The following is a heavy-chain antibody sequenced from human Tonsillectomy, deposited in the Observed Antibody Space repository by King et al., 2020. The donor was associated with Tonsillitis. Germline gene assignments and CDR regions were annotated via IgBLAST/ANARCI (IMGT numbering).Heavy chain of an antibody. CDR3: ARGVNEYVWRSDRYDY. D-gene: IGHD3-16*02. J-gene: IGHJ4*02. CDR2: IYHIGST. V-gene: IGHV4-59*01. Sequence: VQLQESGPGLVKPSETLSLTCTVSGGSISSYYWCWIRQPPGKGLEWVGYIYHIGSTSYNPSLNMRVTLSVDTSKNQFSLKLSSVSAADTAVYYCARGVNEYVWRSDRYDYWGQGTLVTVSS. CDR1: GGSISSYY.